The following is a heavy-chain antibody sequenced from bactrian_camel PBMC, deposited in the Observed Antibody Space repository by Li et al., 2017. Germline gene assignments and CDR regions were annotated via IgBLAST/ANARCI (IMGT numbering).Heavy chain of an antibody. CDR3: KANPISVESPVRIAYLDPRCRAVS. V-gene: IGHV3S53*01. J-gene: IGHJ4*01. CDR2: FEHDGRT. Sequence: HVQLVESGGGSVQAGGSLTLSCKASRYAYNSYCLGWSRQTPGKERETVASFEHDGRTTYLDSVKGRFTISRDDAKNTIHLQMNSLKAEDTAMYYCKANPISVESPVRIAYLDPRCRAVSWGQGTQVTVS. CDR1: RYAYNSYC. D-gene: IGHD4*01.